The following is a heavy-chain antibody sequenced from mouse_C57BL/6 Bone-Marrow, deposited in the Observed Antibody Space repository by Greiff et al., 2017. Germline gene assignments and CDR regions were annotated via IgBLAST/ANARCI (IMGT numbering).Heavy chain of an antibody. J-gene: IGHJ2*01. CDR3: ARRAHYYSNYDY. Sequence: LVKPGASVKMSCKASGYTFTDYYMNWVKQSHGKSLEWIGVINPYNGGTSYNQKFKGKATLTVDKSSCTAYMELNSLTSEDSAVSYCARRAHYYSNYDYWGQGTTLTVSS. CDR2: INPYNGGT. D-gene: IGHD2-5*01. V-gene: IGHV1-19*01. CDR1: GYTFTDYY.